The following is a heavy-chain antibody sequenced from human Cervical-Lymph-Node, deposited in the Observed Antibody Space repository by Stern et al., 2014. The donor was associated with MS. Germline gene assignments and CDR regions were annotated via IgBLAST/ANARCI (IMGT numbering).Heavy chain of an antibody. J-gene: IGHJ5*02. CDR3: TRSSGGSGDRLDP. Sequence: EDQLVESGGGLVQPGGSLRLSCAASGLTFSDHYMDWVRQAPGKGLEWVGRSRNKANGYTTEYAASVKGRFTISRDDSKNSAYLQMNSLKTEDTAVYYCTRSSGGSGDRLDPWGQGTLVTVSS. CDR2: SRNKANGYTT. D-gene: IGHD2-15*01. V-gene: IGHV3-72*01. CDR1: GLTFSDHY.